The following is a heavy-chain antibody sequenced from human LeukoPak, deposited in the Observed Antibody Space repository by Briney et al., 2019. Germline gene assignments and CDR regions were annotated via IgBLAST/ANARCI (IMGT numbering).Heavy chain of an antibody. CDR3: WAADLDY. CDR2: IKQDGSEK. J-gene: IGHJ4*02. V-gene: IGHV3-7*01. CDR1: GFTFSSSW. Sequence: PGGSLRLSCAGFTFSSSWMSWVRQAPGKGLEWVANIKQDGSEKYYVDSVKGRFTISRDTTKNSLYLQMNSLRAEDTAVYYCWAADLDYWGQGTLVTVS. D-gene: IGHD6-13*01.